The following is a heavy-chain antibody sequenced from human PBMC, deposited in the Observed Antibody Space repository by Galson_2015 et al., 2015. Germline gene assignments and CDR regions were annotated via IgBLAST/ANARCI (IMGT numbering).Heavy chain of an antibody. CDR1: GCTLTELS. CDR2: FDPEDGET. J-gene: IGHJ6*02. D-gene: IGHD1-26*01. CDR3: ATVLPKWELTYGGNYYYYGMDV. Sequence: SVKVSCKVSGCTLTELSMHWVRQAPGKGLEWMGGFDPEDGETIYAQKFQGRVTMTEDTSTDTAYMELSSLRSEDTAVYYCATVLPKWELTYGGNYYYYGMDVWGQGTTVTVSS. V-gene: IGHV1-24*01.